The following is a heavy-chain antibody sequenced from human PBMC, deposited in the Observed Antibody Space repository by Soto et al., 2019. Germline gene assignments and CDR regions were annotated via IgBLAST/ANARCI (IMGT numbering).Heavy chain of an antibody. CDR1: GGSISSYY. Sequence: ASETLSLTCTVSGGSISSYYWSWIRQPPGKGLEWIGYIYYSGSTNYNPSLKSRVTISVDTSKNQFSLKLRSVTAADTAVYYCARDNILGILYGGMDVWGQGTTVTVSS. D-gene: IGHD3-3*01. V-gene: IGHV4-59*12. CDR2: IYYSGST. J-gene: IGHJ6*02. CDR3: ARDNILGILYGGMDV.